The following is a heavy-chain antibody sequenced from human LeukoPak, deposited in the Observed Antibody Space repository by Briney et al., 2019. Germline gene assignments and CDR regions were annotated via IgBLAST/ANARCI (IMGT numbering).Heavy chain of an antibody. J-gene: IGHJ3*02. CDR2: ISGSGGST. D-gene: IGHD2-2*01. CDR1: GFTFSSYA. CDR3: AKGFIGVVVPAAICDAFDI. V-gene: IGHV3-23*01. Sequence: PGGSLRLSCAASGFTFSSYAMSWVRQAPGKGLEWVSAISGSGGSTYYADSVKGRLTISRDNSKNTLYLQMNSLRAEDTAVYYCAKGFIGVVVPAAICDAFDIWGQGTMVTVSS.